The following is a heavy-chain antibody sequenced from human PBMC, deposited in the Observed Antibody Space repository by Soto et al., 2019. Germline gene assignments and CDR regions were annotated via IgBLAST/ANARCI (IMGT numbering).Heavy chain of an antibody. Sequence: QVQLQESGPGLVKPSETLSLSCTVSGGSVRSGSYYWSWIRQPPGKGLEWVRYVYYGGSTNYNPSLKSRVTMSVDTSKNQFSLKLSSVTAADTAVYSCASVAVPAAAIKFLDFWGQGTLVTVSS. V-gene: IGHV4-61*01. CDR1: GGSVRSGSYY. J-gene: IGHJ4*02. D-gene: IGHD2-2*01. CDR2: VYYGGST. CDR3: ASVAVPAAAIKFLDF.